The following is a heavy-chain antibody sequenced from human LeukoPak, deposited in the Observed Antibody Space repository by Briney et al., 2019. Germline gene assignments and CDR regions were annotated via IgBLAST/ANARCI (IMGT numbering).Heavy chain of an antibody. CDR2: IYPGDSDT. CDR3: ARHPYCSSTSCYVDV. D-gene: IGHD2-2*01. CDR1: GSIFTSYW. Sequence: GAALQICCEGAGSIFTSYWIGWGRQLPGKGVEWMGIIYPGDSDTRYSPSLQGQVTISADKSISTAYLQWSSLKASDTAMYYCARHPYCSSTSCYVDVWGQGTTVTVSS. J-gene: IGHJ6*02. V-gene: IGHV5-51*01.